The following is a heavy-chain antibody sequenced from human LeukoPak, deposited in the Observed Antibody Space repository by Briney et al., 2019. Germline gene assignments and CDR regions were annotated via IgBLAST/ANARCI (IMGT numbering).Heavy chain of an antibody. J-gene: IGHJ4*02. CDR3: VRDYNWGFDY. Sequence: GGSLRLSCAASGFTFSHRGMHWVRQAPGKGLEWVAFIRNDGSNHYYADSVKGRFTISRDNSKNNVYLQMYSLRVEDTSIYYRVRDYNWGFDYWGQGTVVTVSS. CDR1: GFTFSHRG. CDR2: IRNDGSNH. D-gene: IGHD1-1*01. V-gene: IGHV3-30*02.